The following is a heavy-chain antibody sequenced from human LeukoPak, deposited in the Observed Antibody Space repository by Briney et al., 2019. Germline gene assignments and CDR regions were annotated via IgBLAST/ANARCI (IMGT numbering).Heavy chain of an antibody. CDR1: GGSISSSSYY. V-gene: IGHV4-39*07. J-gene: IGHJ4*02. CDR3: ARYCSSTSCYLAFDY. CDR2: IYYTGST. D-gene: IGHD2-2*01. Sequence: SETLSLTCTVPGGSISSSSYYSGWIRQPPGKWLEWIGSIYYTGSTYYNPSLKSRVTMSVDTSKNQSSLKLSSVTAADTAVYYCARYCSSTSCYLAFDYWGQGTLVAVSS.